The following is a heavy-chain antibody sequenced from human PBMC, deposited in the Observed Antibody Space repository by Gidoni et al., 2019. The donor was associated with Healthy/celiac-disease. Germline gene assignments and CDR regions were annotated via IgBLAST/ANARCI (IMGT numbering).Heavy chain of an antibody. CDR2: ISWNSGSI. CDR1: GFTFDDYA. J-gene: IGHJ3*02. Sequence: EVQLVESGGGLVQPGRSLRLSCAASGFTFDDYAMHWVRQAPGQGLELVSVISWNSGSIGYADSVKGRFTISRDNAKNSLYLQMNSLRAEDTALYYCAKDSGSSSGAFDIWGQGTMVTVSS. D-gene: IGHD3-10*01. V-gene: IGHV3-9*01. CDR3: AKDSGSSSGAFDI.